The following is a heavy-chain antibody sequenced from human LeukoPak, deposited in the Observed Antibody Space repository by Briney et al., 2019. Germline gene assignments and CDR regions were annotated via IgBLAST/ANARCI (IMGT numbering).Heavy chain of an antibody. D-gene: IGHD3-10*01. V-gene: IGHV4-59*11. CDR2: IYYNGST. J-gene: IGHJ3*02. CDR3: ARFPTFGAFDI. CDR1: GGSISSHY. Sequence: SKTLSLTCTVSGGSISSHYWSWIRQPPGEGLEWIGYIYYNGSTNYNPSLKSRVTISVDTSKNQFSLKLSSVTAADTAVYYCARFPTFGAFDIWGQGTMVTVSS.